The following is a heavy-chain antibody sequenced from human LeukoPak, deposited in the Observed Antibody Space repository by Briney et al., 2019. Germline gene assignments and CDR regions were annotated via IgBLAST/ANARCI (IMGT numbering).Heavy chain of an antibody. D-gene: IGHD3-22*01. CDR2: ISYDGSNK. J-gene: IGHJ4*02. CDR3: ARASGYYRGEFDY. Sequence: PGGSLRLSCAASGFTFSSYAMHWVRQAPGKGLEWVAVISYDGSNKYYADSVKGRFTISRDNSKNTLYLQMNSLRAEDTAVYYCARASGYYRGEFDYWGQGTLVTVSS. CDR1: GFTFSSYA. V-gene: IGHV3-30*04.